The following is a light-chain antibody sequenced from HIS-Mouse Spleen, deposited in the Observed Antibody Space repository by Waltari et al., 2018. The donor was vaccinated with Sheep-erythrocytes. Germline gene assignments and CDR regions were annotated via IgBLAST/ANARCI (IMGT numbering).Light chain of an antibody. CDR1: RSDVGSYNL. J-gene: IGLJ3*02. Sequence: QSALTQPASVPGSPGQSITIPCTGTRSDVGSYNLVSWYQQHPGKAPKPMIYEGSKRPSGVSNRFSGSKSGNTASLTISGLQAEDEADYYCCSYAGSSTPWVFGGGTKLTVL. CDR2: EGS. V-gene: IGLV2-23*01. CDR3: CSYAGSSTPWV.